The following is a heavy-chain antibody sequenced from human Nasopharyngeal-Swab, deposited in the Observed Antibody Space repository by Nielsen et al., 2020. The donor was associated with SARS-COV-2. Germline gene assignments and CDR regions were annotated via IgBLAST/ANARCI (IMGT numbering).Heavy chain of an antibody. CDR1: GFPFDDFA. CDR2: TNWNGVTV. CDR3: TKGRADYSNPSFDN. V-gene: IGHV3-9*01. Sequence: SLKISCEVSGFPFDDFAMHWVRQVPGQGLEWVAGTNWNGVTVGYADSVKGRFTISRDNARSSLYLQMDSLRPDDTAFYYCTKGRADYSNPSFDNWGQGTLVTVPS. J-gene: IGHJ4*02. D-gene: IGHD4-11*01.